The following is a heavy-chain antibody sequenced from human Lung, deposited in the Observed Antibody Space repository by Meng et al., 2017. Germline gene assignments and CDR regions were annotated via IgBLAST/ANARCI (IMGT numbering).Heavy chain of an antibody. CDR1: GGSMSSGNYY. CDR2: IHHSGSA. Sequence: QVQLQESGPGLVEPSQTLSPTCPLSGGSMSSGNYYWSWIRQPPGKGLEWIGYIHHSGSAYYNPSLKSRVSISVDTSKNQFSLNLNSMTAADTAVYYCASFDHIPRRNYFDYWGQGTLVTVSS. J-gene: IGHJ4*02. CDR3: ASFDHIPRRNYFDY. V-gene: IGHV4-30-4*01. D-gene: IGHD2-21*01.